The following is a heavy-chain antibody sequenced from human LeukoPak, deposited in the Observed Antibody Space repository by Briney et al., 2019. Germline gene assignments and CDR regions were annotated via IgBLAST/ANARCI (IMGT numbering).Heavy chain of an antibody. V-gene: IGHV5-51*01. D-gene: IGHD3-10*01. Sequence: GESLKISCKGSGYSFTSHWIGWVRQMPGKGLEWMGIIYPGDSDTRYSPSFQGQVTMSADKSISTAYLQWSSLKASDTAMYYCARPYYSGSGSYYTANYYFDSWGQGTLVTVSS. CDR2: IYPGDSDT. J-gene: IGHJ4*02. CDR3: ARPYYSGSGSYYTANYYFDS. CDR1: GYSFTSHW.